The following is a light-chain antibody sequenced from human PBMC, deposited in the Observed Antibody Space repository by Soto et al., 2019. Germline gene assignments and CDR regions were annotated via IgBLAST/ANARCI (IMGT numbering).Light chain of an antibody. CDR1: QSVSSTY. V-gene: IGKV3-20*01. CDR3: QQYGSSPQT. Sequence: EIVLTQSPGTLSLSPGERATLSCRASQSVSSTYLAWYQQKPGQAPRLLIYGASSRATGIPDRFSGSGSGTDFTLTISRLEPEDLEVYYCQQYGSSPQTFGQGTKVEIQ. J-gene: IGKJ1*01. CDR2: GAS.